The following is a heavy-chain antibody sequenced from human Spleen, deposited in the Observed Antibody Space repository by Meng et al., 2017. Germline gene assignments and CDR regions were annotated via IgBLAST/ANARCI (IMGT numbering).Heavy chain of an antibody. CDR3: ARVAGYSYGYGIADY. J-gene: IGHJ4*02. Sequence: VELQESGPGLVKHSQTLSLTCTVSGGSISSGGYYWSWIRQHPGKGLEWIGYINHSGSTNYNPSLKSRVTISVDTSKNQFSLKLSSVTAADTAVYYCARVAGYSYGYGIADYWGQGTLVTVSS. V-gene: IGHV4-31*03. CDR1: GGSISSGGYY. D-gene: IGHD5-18*01. CDR2: INHSGST.